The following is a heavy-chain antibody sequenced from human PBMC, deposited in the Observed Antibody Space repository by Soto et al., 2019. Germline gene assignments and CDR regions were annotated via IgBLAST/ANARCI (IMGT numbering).Heavy chain of an antibody. CDR2: IYYSGST. V-gene: IGHV4-59*12. J-gene: IGHJ4*02. D-gene: IGHD6-19*01. CDR3: ASIAVAGDLDY. CDR1: GGSISSYY. Sequence: PSETLSLTCTVSGGSISSYYWSWIRQPPGKGLEWIGYIYYSGSTNYNPSLKSRVTISVDTSKNQFSLKLSSVTAADTAVYYCASIAVAGDLDYWGQGTLVTVSS.